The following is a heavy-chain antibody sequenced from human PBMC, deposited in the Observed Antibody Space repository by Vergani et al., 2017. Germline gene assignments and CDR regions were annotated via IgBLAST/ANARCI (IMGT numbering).Heavy chain of an antibody. Sequence: EVQLVESGGGLVQPGGSLRLSCAASGFTFSSYEMNWVRQAPGKGLEWVSAISGSGGSTYYADSVKGRFTISRDNSKNTLYLQMNSLRAEDTAVYYCAKGGNTMVRGVIISFDYWGQGTLVTVSS. D-gene: IGHD3-10*01. CDR3: AKGGNTMVRGVIISFDY. J-gene: IGHJ4*02. V-gene: IGHV3-23*04. CDR2: ISGSGGST. CDR1: GFTFSSYE.